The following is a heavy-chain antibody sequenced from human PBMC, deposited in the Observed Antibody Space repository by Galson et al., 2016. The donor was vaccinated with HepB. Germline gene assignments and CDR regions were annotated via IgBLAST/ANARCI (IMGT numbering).Heavy chain of an antibody. J-gene: IGHJ2*01. V-gene: IGHV1-69*06. CDR3: AGTERQTSSWNWFFDL. D-gene: IGHD6-13*01. CDR2: IILTFGTT. Sequence: SVKVSCKASGGTFSSFGLSWVRQAPGQGLEWMGGIILTFGTTKYAQTFQGRFTINADKSTSTVYMQLTNLTSDDTAVYFCAGTERQTSSWNWFFDLWGRGTLVTVSS. CDR1: GGTFSSFG.